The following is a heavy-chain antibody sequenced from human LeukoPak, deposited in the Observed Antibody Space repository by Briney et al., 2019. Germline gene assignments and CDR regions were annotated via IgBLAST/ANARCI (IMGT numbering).Heavy chain of an antibody. V-gene: IGHV3-30-3*01. CDR2: ISYDGSNK. Sequence: GGSLRLSCAASGFTFSSYAMHWVRQAPGKGLEWVAVISYDGSNKYYADSVKGRFTISRDNSKNTLYLQMDSLSAEDTAVYYCARAGSQSHVDAAMGFCNYWGQGTLVTVSS. CDR3: ARAGSQSHVDAAMGFCNY. D-gene: IGHD5-18*01. J-gene: IGHJ4*02. CDR1: GFTFSSYA.